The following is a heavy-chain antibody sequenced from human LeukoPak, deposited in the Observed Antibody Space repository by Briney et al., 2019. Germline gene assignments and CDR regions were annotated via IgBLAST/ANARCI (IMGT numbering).Heavy chain of an antibody. CDR3: ARAVSGYDRVNP. Sequence: PSETLSLTCAVYGGSFSGYYWSWIRQPPGKGLEWIGEINHTGSTNYNPSLKSRVTISVDTSKNHCSRKLSSVTAADTAVYYCARAVSGYDRVNPWGQGTLVTVSS. D-gene: IGHD5-12*01. J-gene: IGHJ5*02. CDR2: INHTGST. CDR1: GGSFSGYY. V-gene: IGHV4-34*01.